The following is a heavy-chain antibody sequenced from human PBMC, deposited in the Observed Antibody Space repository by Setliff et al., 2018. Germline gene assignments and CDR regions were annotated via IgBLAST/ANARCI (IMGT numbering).Heavy chain of an antibody. J-gene: IGHJ4*02. CDR3: ARGGTFRYFDF. CDR1: DGSLSTYY. D-gene: IGHD5-12*01. CDR2: VYYSGTA. Sequence: SETLSLTCTVSDGSLSTYYWSWIRQPPGKGLEFIGYVYYSGTANYSPSLRSRLTISVDTSKNQFSLKLRSVTAADTAVYYCARGGTFRYFDFWGREPRSPS. V-gene: IGHV4-59*01.